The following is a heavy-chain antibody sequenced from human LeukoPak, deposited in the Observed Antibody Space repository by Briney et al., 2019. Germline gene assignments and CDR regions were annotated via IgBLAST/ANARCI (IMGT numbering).Heavy chain of an antibody. D-gene: IGHD6-6*01. CDR1: GGSISSSSYY. V-gene: IGHV4-39*01. J-gene: IGHJ6*03. Sequence: SEALSLTCTVSGGSISSSSYYWGWIRQPPGKGLEWIGSIYYSGSTYYNPSLKSRVTISVDTSKNQFSLKLSSVTAADTAVYYCARKGQLADYYYYYYMDVWGKGTTVTVSS. CDR3: ARKGQLADYYYYYYMDV. CDR2: IYYSGST.